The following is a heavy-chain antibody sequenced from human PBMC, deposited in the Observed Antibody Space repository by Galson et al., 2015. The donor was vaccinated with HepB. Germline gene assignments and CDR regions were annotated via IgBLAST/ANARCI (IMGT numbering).Heavy chain of an antibody. V-gene: IGHV3-7*03. CDR3: ARAIYSSADY. CDR1: GFTFSSYW. Sequence: SLRLSCAASGFTFSSYWMTWVRQPPGKGLEWVANIKQDGSEKSYVDSVKGRFTISRDNAKNSLYLQLNSLRAEDTAVYYCARAIYSSADYWGQGTLVTVSS. J-gene: IGHJ4*02. D-gene: IGHD6-25*01. CDR2: IKQDGSEK.